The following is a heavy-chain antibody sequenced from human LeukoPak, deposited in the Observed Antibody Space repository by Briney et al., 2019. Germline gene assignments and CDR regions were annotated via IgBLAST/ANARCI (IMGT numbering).Heavy chain of an antibody. Sequence: VGSLRLSCAASGLTVSSNYMNWVRQAPGKGLEWVSVIYTGGNTYYADSVKGRFTISRDNSKNTLYLQMHSLRAEDTAVYYCASPSSGQSFDIWGQGTMVTVSS. CDR2: IYTGGNT. CDR1: GLTVSSNY. CDR3: ASPSSGQSFDI. J-gene: IGHJ3*02. D-gene: IGHD6-19*01. V-gene: IGHV3-53*01.